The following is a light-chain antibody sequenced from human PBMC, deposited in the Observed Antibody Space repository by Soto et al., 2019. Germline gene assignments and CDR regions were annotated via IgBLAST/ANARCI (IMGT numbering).Light chain of an antibody. CDR1: QSIMFS. CDR3: QQYYDWPPLT. V-gene: IGKV3-15*01. Sequence: EIVMTQSQATLSVSPGERATLSCRASQSIMFSLAWYQQKPGQAPRLLISGASTRATGIPARFSGSGSGKEFTLTISSLQSEDFAVYYCQQYYDWPPLTFGGGTKVDIK. CDR2: GAS. J-gene: IGKJ4*01.